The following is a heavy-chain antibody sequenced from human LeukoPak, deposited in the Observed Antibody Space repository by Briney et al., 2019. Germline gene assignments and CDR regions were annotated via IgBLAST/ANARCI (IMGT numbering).Heavy chain of an antibody. D-gene: IGHD3-10*01. Sequence: GALRLSCAAFGFTVSGYSMHWVRRAPGKGLERVAVISYDRDNKYYADSVRGRFTISRDTSNNTLYLHLNSLRAEDTAVYYCARDPFGGKIFDFWGQGTLVTVSS. V-gene: IGHV3-30*14. CDR2: ISYDRDNK. J-gene: IGHJ4*02. CDR3: ARDPFGGKIFDF. CDR1: GFTVSGYS.